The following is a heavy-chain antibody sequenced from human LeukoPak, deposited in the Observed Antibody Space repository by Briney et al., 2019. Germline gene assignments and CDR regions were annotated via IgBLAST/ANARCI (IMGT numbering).Heavy chain of an antibody. V-gene: IGHV4-34*01. CDR2: INHSGST. CDR1: GGSFSGYY. Sequence: PSETLSLTCAVYGGSFSGYYWSWIRQPPGKGLEWIGEINHSGSTNYNPSLKSRVTISVDTSKDQFSLKLSSVTAADTAVYYCARGARGTRCWFFDHWGQGNLVTVFS. CDR3: ARGARGTRCWFFDH. D-gene: IGHD2-2*01. J-gene: IGHJ4*02.